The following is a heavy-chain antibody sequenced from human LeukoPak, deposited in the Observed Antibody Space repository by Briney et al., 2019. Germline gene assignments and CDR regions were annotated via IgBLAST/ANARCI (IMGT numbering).Heavy chain of an antibody. Sequence: GGSLRLSCAASGFDLHTYGMNWVRQAPGKGLEWIADITISGHTKNYADSVKGRFTISRDSARTSLYLQMNSLRVEDTGVYFCARGDPHADLWGQGTLVTVSS. V-gene: IGHV3-48*03. J-gene: IGHJ5*02. CDR3: ARGDPHADL. CDR2: ITISGHTK. CDR1: GFDLHTYG.